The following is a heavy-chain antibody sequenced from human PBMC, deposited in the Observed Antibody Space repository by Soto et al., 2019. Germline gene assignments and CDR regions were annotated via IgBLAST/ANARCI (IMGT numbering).Heavy chain of an antibody. CDR1: GYTLPELP. D-gene: IGHD2-15*01. Sequence: GASVQVSCKVSGYTLPELPMHWVRQAPGKGPEWMGGFDPEDGETIYAQKFQGRVTMTEDTSTDTAYMELSSLRSEDTAVYYCATNRPDPYCSGGSCYISGFDYWGQGTLVTVSS. CDR2: FDPEDGET. J-gene: IGHJ4*02. V-gene: IGHV1-24*01. CDR3: ATNRPDPYCSGGSCYISGFDY.